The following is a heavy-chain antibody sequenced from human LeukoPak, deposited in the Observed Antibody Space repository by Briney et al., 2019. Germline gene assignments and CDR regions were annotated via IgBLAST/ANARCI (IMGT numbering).Heavy chain of an antibody. CDR1: GFTFSSYA. CDR2: IKQDGSEK. V-gene: IGHV3-7*01. CDR3: ARDNGVVHGVYYMDV. J-gene: IGHJ6*03. D-gene: IGHD3-3*01. Sequence: GGSLRLSCAASGFTFSSYAMTWVRQAPGKGLEWVADIKQDGSEKLYVKSVRGRFTISRDSAKMSLFLQMNSLRAEDTAVYYCARDNGVVHGVYYMDVWGKGTTVTVS.